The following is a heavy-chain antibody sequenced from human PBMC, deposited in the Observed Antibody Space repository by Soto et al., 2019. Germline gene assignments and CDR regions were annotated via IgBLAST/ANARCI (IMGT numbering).Heavy chain of an antibody. Sequence: QVQLQESGPALVQPSETLSLTCTVSGGSITGYYWSWIRQPPGKGPEWIGNIHYSGSTNYNPSLKSRVSISVDTSKNQFSLRLSSVTAAETAVYYCARHSYYSNALRFDPWGQGTLVTVSS. CDR3: ARHSYYSNALRFDP. CDR1: GGSITGYY. V-gene: IGHV4-59*08. J-gene: IGHJ5*02. CDR2: IHYSGST. D-gene: IGHD4-4*01.